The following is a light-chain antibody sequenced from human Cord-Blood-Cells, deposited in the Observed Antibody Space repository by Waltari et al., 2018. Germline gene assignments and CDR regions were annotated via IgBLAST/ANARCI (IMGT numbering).Light chain of an antibody. CDR2: GAS. CDR1: QSVSSSY. J-gene: IGKJ4*01. CDR3: QQYGSSPT. V-gene: IGKV3-20*01. Sequence: IVLTQSPGTLSLSTGERATLSCRASQSVSSSYLAWYQQKPGQAPRLLIYGASSRATGIPDRFSGSGSGTDFTLTISRLEPEDFAVYYCQQYGSSPTFGGGTKVEIK.